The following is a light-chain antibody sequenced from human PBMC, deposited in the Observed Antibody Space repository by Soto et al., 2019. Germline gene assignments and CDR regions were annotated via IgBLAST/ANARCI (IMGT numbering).Light chain of an antibody. V-gene: IGKV1-39*01. CDR1: QNIVDF. J-gene: IGKJ1*01. CDR3: QQTYTSQT. Sequence: DIQMTQSPSSLSASIGDRVTITCRASQNIVDFVNWYQQKPGEGPKLLMYAVSSLQTGVPARFSGSRSGTDFTLTINSLRPEDFAPYYCQQTYTSQTFGPGS. CDR2: AVS.